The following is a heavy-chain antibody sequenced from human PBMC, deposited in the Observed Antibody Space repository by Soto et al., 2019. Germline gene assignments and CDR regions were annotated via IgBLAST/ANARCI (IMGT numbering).Heavy chain of an antibody. CDR1: GDSMTSGDYS. Sequence: PSLPCPVSGDSMTSGDYSWSWIRQPPGKGLEWLGYIYRTGNTHYSPSLKSRVSISQDRSKNQFSLELTSVTAADTAVYYCARGDYQYSIDYWGQGTLVTVSS. CDR2: IYRTGNT. CDR3: ARGDYQYSIDY. V-gene: IGHV4-30-2*01. D-gene: IGHD2-2*01. J-gene: IGHJ4*02.